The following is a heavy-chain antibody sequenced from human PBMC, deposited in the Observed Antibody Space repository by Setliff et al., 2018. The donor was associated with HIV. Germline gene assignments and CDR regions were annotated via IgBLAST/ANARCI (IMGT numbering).Heavy chain of an antibody. CDR1: GFTFSSYS. J-gene: IGHJ6*03. V-gene: IGHV3-48*01. D-gene: IGHD3-9*01. CDR2: ISSSDTTI. Sequence: PGGSLRLSCAASGFTFSSYSMHWVRQTPGKGLEWVSYISSSDTTIYYADSVKGRFTISRDNAKNSLYLQMSSRRAEDTAVYYCARDSSRGYLDWLSLKYYYSYYIDVWGKGATVTVSS. CDR3: ARDSSRGYLDWLSLKYYYSYYIDV.